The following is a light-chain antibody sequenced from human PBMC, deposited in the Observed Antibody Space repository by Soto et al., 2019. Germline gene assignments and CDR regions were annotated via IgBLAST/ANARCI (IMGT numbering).Light chain of an antibody. CDR1: QGITSW. J-gene: IGKJ2*01. CDR3: QGYSNLRYT. V-gene: IGKV1-12*01. Sequence: DVPLTQSPSYVSASVGDTVTIXCRASQGITSWLAWYQQKPGKAPKLLIYGASSLQNGVPSRFSGRGSGTDFTLTISSLQPEDFATYYCQGYSNLRYTFGQGTKVDIK. CDR2: GAS.